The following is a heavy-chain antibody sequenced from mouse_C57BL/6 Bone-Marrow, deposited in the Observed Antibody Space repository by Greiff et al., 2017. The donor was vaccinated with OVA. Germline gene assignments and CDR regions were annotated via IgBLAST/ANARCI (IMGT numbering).Heavy chain of an antibody. CDR1: GYAFSSSW. V-gene: IGHV1-82*01. CDR3: ARVSSGLYYFDY. J-gene: IGHJ2*01. CDR2: IYPGDGDP. Sequence: VQLQQSGPELVQPGASVKISCKASGYAFSSSWMNWVKQRPGKGLEWIGRIYPGDGDPNYNGKFTGKATLTADKSSSTAYMQLSSLTSEDSAVYFCARVSSGLYYFDYWGQGTTLTVSS. D-gene: IGHD3-2*02.